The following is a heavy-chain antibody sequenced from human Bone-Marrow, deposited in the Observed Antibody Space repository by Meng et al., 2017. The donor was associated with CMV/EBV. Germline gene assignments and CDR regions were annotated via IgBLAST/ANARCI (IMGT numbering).Heavy chain of an antibody. D-gene: IGHD3-3*01. CDR2: INPSGGST. Sequence: ASVKVSCKASGYTFTSYYMHWVRQAPGQGLEWMGIINPSGGSTSYAQKFQGRVTMTRDTSTSTVYMELSRLRSDDTAVYYCAREGALWTGDTIFGVVIQDNNWFDPWGQGTLVTVSS. V-gene: IGHV1-46*01. J-gene: IGHJ5*02. CDR3: AREGALWTGDTIFGVVIQDNNWFDP. CDR1: GYTFTSYY.